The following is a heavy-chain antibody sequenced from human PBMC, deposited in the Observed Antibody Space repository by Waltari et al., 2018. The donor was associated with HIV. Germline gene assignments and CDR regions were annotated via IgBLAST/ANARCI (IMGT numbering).Heavy chain of an antibody. CDR1: GYTFTSYD. V-gene: IGHV1-8*01. D-gene: IGHD3-10*01. CDR3: ARGRVQGRGAMYYFDY. Sequence: QVQLVQSGAEVKKPGASVKVSCKASGYTFTSYDINWVRQATGQGLEWMGWRNPNRVNTGYPQKFRGRVTMTRNTSISTAYMELSSLRSEDTAVYYWARGRVQGRGAMYYFDYWGQGTLVTVSS. J-gene: IGHJ4*02. CDR2: RNPNRVNT.